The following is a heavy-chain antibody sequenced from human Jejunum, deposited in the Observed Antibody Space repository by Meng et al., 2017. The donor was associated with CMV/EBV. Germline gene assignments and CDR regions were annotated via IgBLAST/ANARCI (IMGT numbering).Heavy chain of an antibody. V-gene: IGHV3-15*07. CDR3: SYGAGYYFDY. CDR2: IKRKTEGGTT. Sequence: EVQLVESGGDLVKPGGSLTLSCAVSGLPVSNFYMNWVRQASGKGLEWVGRIKRKTEGGTTDYAAPVRGRFTISRDESRNTVDLQMNSLKADDTAVYYCSYGAGYYFDYWGQRTLVTVSS. D-gene: IGHD4-17*01. J-gene: IGHJ4*02. CDR1: GLPVSNFY.